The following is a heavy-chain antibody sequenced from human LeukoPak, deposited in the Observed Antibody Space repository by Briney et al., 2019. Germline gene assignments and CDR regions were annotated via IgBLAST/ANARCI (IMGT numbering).Heavy chain of an antibody. CDR3: ARTFPDCSGGSCLYNWFDP. D-gene: IGHD2-15*01. J-gene: IGHJ5*02. Sequence: ASVKVSCKASGYTFTSYGISWVRQAPGQGLEWMGWISAYNGNTNYAQKLQGRVTMTTDTSTSTAYMELRSLRSDDTAVYYCARTFPDCSGGSCLYNWFDPWGQGTLVTVSS. V-gene: IGHV1-18*01. CDR1: GYTFTSYG. CDR2: ISAYNGNT.